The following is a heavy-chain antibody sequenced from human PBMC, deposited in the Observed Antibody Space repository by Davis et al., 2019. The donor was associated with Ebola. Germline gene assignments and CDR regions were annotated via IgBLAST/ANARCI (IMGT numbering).Heavy chain of an antibody. CDR1: GFTFISYA. CDR3: ARGSRNMDV. CDR2: IKEDGSEK. J-gene: IGHJ6*02. V-gene: IGHV3-7*03. Sequence: GESLKISCVASGFTFISYAMSWVRQAPGKGLEWVAKIKEDGSEKLEVDSVKGRFTISRDNAKDSLYLQMNSLRAEDTAVYYCARGSRNMDVWGQGTTVTVSS.